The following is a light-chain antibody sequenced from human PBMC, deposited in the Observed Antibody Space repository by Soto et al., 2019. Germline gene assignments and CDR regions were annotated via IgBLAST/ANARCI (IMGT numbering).Light chain of an antibody. J-gene: IGLJ3*02. CDR2: MNN. V-gene: IGLV1-47*01. Sequence: QSVLTQPPSLSGTPGQTVTISCFGSRSNIGSSMVHWYQQLPGAAPKHLIYMNNQRPSGIPDRFSGSKSGTSASLVISGLRPEDEADYYCVAWDDNLSARVFGGGTKVTVL. CDR1: RSNIGSSM. CDR3: VAWDDNLSARV.